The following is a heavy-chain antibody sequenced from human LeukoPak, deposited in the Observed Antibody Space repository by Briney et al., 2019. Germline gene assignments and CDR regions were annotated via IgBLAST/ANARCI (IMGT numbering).Heavy chain of an antibody. V-gene: IGHV4-38-2*02. Sequence: SETLSLTCTVSGYSISSGYYWGWIRQPPGKGLEWIGSIYHSGSTYYNPSLKSRVTISVDTSKNQFSLKLSSVTAADTAVYYCASQTYSGSYFLGIYYYYYYMDVWGKGTTVTVSS. CDR3: ASQTYSGSYFLGIYYYYYYMDV. D-gene: IGHD1-26*01. CDR1: GYSISSGYY. CDR2: IYHSGST. J-gene: IGHJ6*03.